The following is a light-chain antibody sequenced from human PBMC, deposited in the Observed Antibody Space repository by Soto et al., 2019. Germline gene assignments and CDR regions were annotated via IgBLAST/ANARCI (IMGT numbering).Light chain of an antibody. V-gene: IGLV1-40*01. J-gene: IGLJ2*01. CDR1: SSNIGAGYV. CDR3: QAYDSSLSGSLV. CDR2: GNS. Sequence: QSVLTQPPSVSGAPGQRVTISCTGSSSNIGAGYVVHWYQQLPGTAPKLLIYGNSNRPAVVTDRFSGSKSGSSASLAITGLQAEDEDDYYCQAYDSSLSGSLVFGGGTKLTVL.